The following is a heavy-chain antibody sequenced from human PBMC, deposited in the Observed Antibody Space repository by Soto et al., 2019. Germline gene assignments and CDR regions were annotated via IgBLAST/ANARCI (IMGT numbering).Heavy chain of an antibody. CDR2: ISYDRSEK. D-gene: IGHD3-10*01. Sequence: LRLSCAASGFTFNSFSMHWVRQAPGKGLEWVAVISYDRSEKYYADSVKGRFNITRDNAKKTLYLEINGLRPEDTAVYYCVKDGRPAVFGRWFDPWGQGTLVTVSS. V-gene: IGHV3-30*04. CDR1: GFTFNSFS. CDR3: VKDGRPAVFGRWFDP. J-gene: IGHJ5*02.